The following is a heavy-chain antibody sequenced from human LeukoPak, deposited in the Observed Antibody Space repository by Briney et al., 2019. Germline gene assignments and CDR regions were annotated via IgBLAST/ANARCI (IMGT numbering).Heavy chain of an antibody. CDR3: AVTAMVTLGGDAFDI. V-gene: IGHV3-48*04. CDR2: ISNVGSTI. J-gene: IGHJ3*02. Sequence: GGSLRLSCVASGFPLTFSTYNMKWVRQAPGKGLEWISYISNVGSTIYYADSVRGRFTISRDNAKNSLYLQMNGLRAEDTAVYYCAVTAMVTLGGDAFDIWGQGTMVTVSS. D-gene: IGHD5-18*01. CDR1: GFPLTFSTYN.